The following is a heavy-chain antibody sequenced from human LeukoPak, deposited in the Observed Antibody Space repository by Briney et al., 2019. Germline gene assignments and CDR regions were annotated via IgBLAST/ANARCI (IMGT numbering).Heavy chain of an antibody. Sequence: SETLSLTCTVSGGSISSSSYYWGWIRQPPGKGLEWIGSIYYSGSTYYNPSLKSRVTISVDTSKNQFSLKLSSVTAADTAVYYCARDQSDCSGGSCYFLENYYYYYMDVWGKGTTVTVPS. CDR1: GGSISSSSYY. J-gene: IGHJ6*03. D-gene: IGHD2-15*01. CDR3: ARDQSDCSGGSCYFLENYYYYYMDV. V-gene: IGHV4-39*07. CDR2: IYYSGST.